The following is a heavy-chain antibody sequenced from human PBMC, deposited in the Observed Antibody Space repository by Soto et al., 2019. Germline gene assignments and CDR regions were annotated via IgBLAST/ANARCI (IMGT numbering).Heavy chain of an antibody. CDR2: IKEDGSEK. D-gene: IGHD6-25*01. CDR1: GFIFSNYW. V-gene: IGHV3-7*01. Sequence: EVQLVESGGGLVQPGESLRLSCAASGFIFSNYWISWVRQAPGKGLEWVANIKEDGSEKYYVDSVNGRFTISRDNAKNSLYLEMTRPRADETAIYYCAREKRANGYFDYWGQGTRVPGSS. CDR3: AREKRANGYFDY. J-gene: IGHJ4*02.